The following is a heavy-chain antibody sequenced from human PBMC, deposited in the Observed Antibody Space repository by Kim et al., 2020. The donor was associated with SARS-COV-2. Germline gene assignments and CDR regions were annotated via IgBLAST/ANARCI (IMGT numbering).Heavy chain of an antibody. CDR1: GFTFSSYW. Sequence: GGSLRLSCAASGFTFSSYWMSWVRQAPGKGLEWVANIKQDGSEKYYVDSVKGRFTISRDNAKNSLYLQMNSLRAEDTAVYYCARTVGVVTPPAGWYFDLWGRGTLVTVSS. J-gene: IGHJ2*01. CDR2: IKQDGSEK. D-gene: IGHD3-3*01. V-gene: IGHV3-7*03. CDR3: ARTVGVVTPPAGWYFDL.